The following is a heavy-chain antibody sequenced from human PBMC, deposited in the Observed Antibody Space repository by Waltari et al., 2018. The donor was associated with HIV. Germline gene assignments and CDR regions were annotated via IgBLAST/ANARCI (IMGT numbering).Heavy chain of an antibody. CDR2: FDPEDGET. CDR3: AITTVVPPPLDY. D-gene: IGHD2-2*01. CDR1: GYTVTDLS. Sequence: QVQVVQSGAEVKKPGASVKVSCKVSGYTVTDLSLYWVRQAPGKGLEWMVGFDPEDGETFYAQKFQGRLTMTEDTSTDTAYMELSSLRSEDTAVYYCAITTVVPPPLDYWGQGTLVTVSS. J-gene: IGHJ4*02. V-gene: IGHV1-24*01.